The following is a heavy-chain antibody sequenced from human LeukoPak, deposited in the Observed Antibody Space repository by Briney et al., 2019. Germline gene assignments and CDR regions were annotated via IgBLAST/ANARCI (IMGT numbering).Heavy chain of an antibody. D-gene: IGHD6-13*01. Sequence: ASVKVSCKASGCTFTSYGISWVRQAPGQGLEWMGWISAYNGNTNYAQKLQGRVTMTTDTSTSTAYMELRSLRSDDTAVYYCARDRGIAAAGTRGDYWGQGTLVTVSS. V-gene: IGHV1-18*01. CDR3: ARDRGIAAAGTRGDY. CDR2: ISAYNGNT. CDR1: GCTFTSYG. J-gene: IGHJ4*02.